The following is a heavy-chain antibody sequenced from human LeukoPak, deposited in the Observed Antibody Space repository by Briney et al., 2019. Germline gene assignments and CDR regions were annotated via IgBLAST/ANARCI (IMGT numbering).Heavy chain of an antibody. CDR1: GGSISSSSYY. D-gene: IGHD2-2*01. CDR2: IYYSGST. Sequence: SETLSLTCTVSGGSISSSSYYWGWIRQPPGKGLEWIGSIYYSGSTYYNPSLKSRVTISVDTSKNQFSLKLSSVTAADTDVYYCARSCSSTSCSLDYWGQGTLVTVSP. CDR3: ARSCSSTSCSLDY. J-gene: IGHJ4*02. V-gene: IGHV4-39*07.